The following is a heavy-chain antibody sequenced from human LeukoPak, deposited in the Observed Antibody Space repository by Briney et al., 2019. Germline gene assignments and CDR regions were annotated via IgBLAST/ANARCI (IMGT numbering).Heavy chain of an antibody. CDR2: IYSGGTT. CDR1: GFTFSSYW. V-gene: IGHV3-66*02. Sequence: GGSLRLSCAASGFTFSSYWMSWVRQAPGKGLEWVSVIYSGGTTYYADSVKGRFTISRDNSKNMLYLQMNSLRAEDTAVYYCARDSTTVTTDYWGQGTLVTVSS. CDR3: ARDSTTVTTDY. J-gene: IGHJ4*02. D-gene: IGHD4-17*01.